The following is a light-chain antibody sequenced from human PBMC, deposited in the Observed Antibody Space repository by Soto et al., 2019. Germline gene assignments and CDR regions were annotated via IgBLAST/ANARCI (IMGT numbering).Light chain of an antibody. V-gene: IGKV3-20*01. CDR2: GSS. CDR3: QQYGSSPPYT. CDR1: QTVSGNY. J-gene: IGKJ2*01. Sequence: EIVLTQSPGILSLSPGERATLSCRASQTVSGNYLAWYQQKPGQSPRLLIYGSSDRATGIPDRFSGSGSGTDFPLTINRVEPEDFAVYYCQQYGSSPPYTFGQGTTREI.